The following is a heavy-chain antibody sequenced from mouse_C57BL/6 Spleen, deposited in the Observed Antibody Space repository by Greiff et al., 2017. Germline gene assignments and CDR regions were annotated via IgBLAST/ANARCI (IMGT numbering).Heavy chain of an antibody. J-gene: IGHJ3*01. CDR2: IHPNSGST. CDR1: GYTFTSYW. V-gene: IGHV1-64*01. D-gene: IGHD2-4*01. CDR3: ACYDYDGAY. Sequence: VQLQQPGADLVKPGPSVTLSCTASGYTFTSYWMHWVKQRPGQGLEWFGIIHPNSGSTNYNESFKSKATLTVDKSSSPSYMQLRSLTSEDSAVYYCACYDYDGAYGGQGTLVTVSA.